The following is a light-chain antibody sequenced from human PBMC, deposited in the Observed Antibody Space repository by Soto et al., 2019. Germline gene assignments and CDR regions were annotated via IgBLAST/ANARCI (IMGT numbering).Light chain of an antibody. J-gene: IGLJ1*01. V-gene: IGLV2-11*01. CDR3: CSYASSYTYV. CDR1: SSDVGGYNY. Sequence: QSALTQPRSVSGSPGQSVTISCTGTSSDVGGYNYVSWYQQHPGKVPKLMIYDVSKRPSGVPDRFSGSKSGNTASLTISGLQAEDEADYYCCSYASSYTYVLGTGTKPTVL. CDR2: DVS.